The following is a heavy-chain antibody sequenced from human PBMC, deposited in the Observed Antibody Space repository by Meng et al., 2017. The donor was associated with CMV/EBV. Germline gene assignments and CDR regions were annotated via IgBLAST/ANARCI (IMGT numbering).Heavy chain of an antibody. J-gene: IGHJ2*01. CDR1: GSQFTFSSYA. V-gene: IGHV3-30*02. CDR2: IRYDGSRR. CDR3: TRADPKFDL. Sequence: GESLKISCAASGSQFTFSSYAMHWVRQAPGKGLEWVALIRYDGSRRYYADSVKGRFIISRDNSEKTMYLQMNSLRAEDTAVYYCTRADPKFDLWGRGTLVTVSS.